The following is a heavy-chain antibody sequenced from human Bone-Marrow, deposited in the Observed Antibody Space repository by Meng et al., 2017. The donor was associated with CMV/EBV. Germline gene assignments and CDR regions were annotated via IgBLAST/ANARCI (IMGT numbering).Heavy chain of an antibody. Sequence: GESLKISCAASGFTFSSYSMNWVRQAPGKGLEWVSSISSSSSYIYYADSVKGRFTISRDNAKNSLYLQMNSLRAEDTAVYYCARDMIARNWFDPWGQGTLVTFSS. CDR3: ARDMIARNWFDP. J-gene: IGHJ5*02. CDR1: GFTFSSYS. V-gene: IGHV3-21*01. CDR2: ISSSSSYI. D-gene: IGHD3-22*01.